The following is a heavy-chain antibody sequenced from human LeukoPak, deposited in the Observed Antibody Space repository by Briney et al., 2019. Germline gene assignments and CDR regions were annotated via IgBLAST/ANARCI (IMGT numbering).Heavy chain of an antibody. Sequence: KPSETLSLTCTVSGGSISSTSYYWGWIRQPPGKGLEWIGSIYYSGTTYYNPSLKSRATISVDTSKNQFSLKVSSVTAADTAVYYCARLRDYYYMDVWGKGTTVTVSS. J-gene: IGHJ6*03. CDR2: IYYSGTT. CDR3: ARLRDYYYMDV. V-gene: IGHV4-39*01. CDR1: GGSISSTSYY.